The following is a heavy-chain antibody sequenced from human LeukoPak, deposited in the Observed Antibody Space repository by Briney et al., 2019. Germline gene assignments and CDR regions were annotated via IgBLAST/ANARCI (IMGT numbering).Heavy chain of an antibody. CDR3: VRDLTLVRQGNFDY. J-gene: IGHJ4*02. CDR2: ISYDGTNK. D-gene: IGHD3-10*01. V-gene: IGHV3-30*07. Sequence: GGSLRLSCAASGFTFSTYAIHWVRQAPGKGLEWGAVISYDGTNKNYADSVKGRFTISRDNSKNTLYLQLNSLRAEDTAVYYCVRDLTLVRQGNFDYWGQGTLVTVSS. CDR1: GFTFSTYA.